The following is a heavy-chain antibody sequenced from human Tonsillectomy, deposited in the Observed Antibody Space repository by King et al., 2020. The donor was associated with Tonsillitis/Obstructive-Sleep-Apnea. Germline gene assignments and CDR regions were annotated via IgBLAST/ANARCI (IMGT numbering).Heavy chain of an antibody. CDR1: GFTFSSYA. J-gene: IGHJ5*02. V-gene: IGHV3-30*01. CDR2: ISYDGSNK. CDR3: AREHDYGDYGWFDH. Sequence: VQLVESGGGVVQPGRSLRLSCAASGFTFSSYAMHWVRQAPGKGLEWVALISYDGSNKYCADSVKGRFTISRDNSKNTLYLQMNSLRAEDTAVYYCAREHDYGDYGWFDHWGQGTLVTVS. D-gene: IGHD4-17*01.